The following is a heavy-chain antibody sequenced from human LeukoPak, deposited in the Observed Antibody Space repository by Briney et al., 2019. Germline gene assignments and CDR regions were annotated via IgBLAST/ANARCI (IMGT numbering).Heavy chain of an antibody. Sequence: GGSLRLSCVASGFTFGNYAMGWLRQAPGRRPEWVSSLTDSGGTTYYVDSVKGRFAISRDNSKNTLYLHMNSLRAGDTAVYYCAKKRDAFDIWGQGTVVTVSS. CDR1: GFTFGNYA. CDR3: AKKRDAFDI. D-gene: IGHD5-24*01. J-gene: IGHJ3*02. V-gene: IGHV3-23*01. CDR2: LTDSGGTT.